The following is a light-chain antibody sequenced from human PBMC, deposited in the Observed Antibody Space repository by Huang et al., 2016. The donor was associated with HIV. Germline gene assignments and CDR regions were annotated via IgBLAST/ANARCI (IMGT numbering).Light chain of an antibody. J-gene: IGKJ2*02. CDR3: QQYDACPCA. V-gene: IGKV3-20*01. CDR1: QGVSTY. CDR2: GAS. Sequence: LTQSPGTLSLSPGESATLSCRASQGVSTYLAWYQQKPGQAPRLLIYGASSRATGIPDRFSGSGAGTDFTLTISRLEPEDFAVYFCQQYDACPCAFGQGTKLEI.